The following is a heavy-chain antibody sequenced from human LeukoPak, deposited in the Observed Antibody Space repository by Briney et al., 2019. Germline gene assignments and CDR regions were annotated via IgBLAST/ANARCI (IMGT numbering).Heavy chain of an antibody. D-gene: IGHD2-15*01. V-gene: IGHV1-2*02. Sequence: GASVKVSCKASGYTFTDYYIHWVRQAPGQGLEWMGWINPNSGGTNHAQNFQGRVTMTRDTSISTTSMELSRLRSDDTAVYYCARAQRRSGHLPYFDSWGQGTLVTVSS. CDR3: ARAQRRSGHLPYFDS. CDR2: INPNSGGT. J-gene: IGHJ4*02. CDR1: GYTFTDYY.